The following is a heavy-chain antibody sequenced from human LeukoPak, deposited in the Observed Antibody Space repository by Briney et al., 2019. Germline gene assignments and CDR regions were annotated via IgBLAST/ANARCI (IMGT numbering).Heavy chain of an antibody. CDR2: INPNTGGT. CDR3: ARAILRPDYYMDV. Sequence: GASVKASCKASGYTFSDYYMNWVRQAPGQGLEWMGWINPNTGGTNSAQKFQGRVTMTRDTSISTGYMELSRLTSDDTAVYYCARAILRPDYYMDVWGKGTTVTVSS. V-gene: IGHV1-2*02. J-gene: IGHJ6*03. CDR1: GYTFSDYY.